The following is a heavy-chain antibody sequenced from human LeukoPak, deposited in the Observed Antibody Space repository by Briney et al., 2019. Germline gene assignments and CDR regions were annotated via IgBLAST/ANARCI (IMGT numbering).Heavy chain of an antibody. CDR2: IYWDDDK. D-gene: IGHD5-18*01. Sequence: SGPTLVKPTQTLTLTCTFSGFSLSTSGVGVGWIRQPPGKALEWLALIYWDDDKRYSPSLKSRLTITKDTSKNQVVLTMTNVDPVDTATYYCAHLIGYSYGYSCFDYWGQGTLVTVSS. J-gene: IGHJ4*02. V-gene: IGHV2-5*02. CDR1: GFSLSTSGVG. CDR3: AHLIGYSYGYSCFDY.